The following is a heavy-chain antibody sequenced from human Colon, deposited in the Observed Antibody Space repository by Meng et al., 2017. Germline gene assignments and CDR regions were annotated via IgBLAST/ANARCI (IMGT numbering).Heavy chain of an antibody. D-gene: IGHD4-17*01. V-gene: IGHV4-34*02. J-gene: IGHJ5*02. CDR2: IDHFGIS. Sequence: VHTQQWGQGVYESAETLPLSCAVPGVSFRGFNWRWFRQPPGMGLAWIGEIDHFGISNYNSSLKGRLTMSVDTSKKQITLTLTSVTAADTAVYYCATGLRHGDWFDPWGPGTLVTVSS. CDR1: GVSFRGFN. CDR3: ATGLRHGDWFDP.